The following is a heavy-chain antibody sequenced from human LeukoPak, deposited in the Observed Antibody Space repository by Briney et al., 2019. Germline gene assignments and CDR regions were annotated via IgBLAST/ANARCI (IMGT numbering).Heavy chain of an antibody. Sequence: GGSLRLSCAASGFTFSSYAMHWVRQAPGKGLEWVAVISFDGSNKYYADSVKGRFTISRDNSKNTLYLQMNSLRAEDTAVYYCARSVYDSGGYYRVLDYWGQGTLVSVSS. CDR2: ISFDGSNK. J-gene: IGHJ4*02. CDR3: ARSVYDSGGYYRVLDY. CDR1: GFTFSSYA. D-gene: IGHD3-22*01. V-gene: IGHV3-30*04.